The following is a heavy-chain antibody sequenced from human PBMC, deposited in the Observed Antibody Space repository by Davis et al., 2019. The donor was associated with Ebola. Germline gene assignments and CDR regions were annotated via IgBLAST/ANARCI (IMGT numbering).Heavy chain of an antibody. CDR3: ARGISGYYSHWYFDL. J-gene: IGHJ2*01. V-gene: IGHV4-59*01. Sequence: PSETLSLTCAVYGGSFSGYYWSWIRQPPGKGLEWIGYIYYSGSTNYNPSLKSRVTISVDTSKNQFSLKLSSVTAADTAVYYCARGISGYYSHWYFDLWGRGTLVTVSS. CDR2: IYYSGST. CDR1: GGSFSGYY. D-gene: IGHD3-22*01.